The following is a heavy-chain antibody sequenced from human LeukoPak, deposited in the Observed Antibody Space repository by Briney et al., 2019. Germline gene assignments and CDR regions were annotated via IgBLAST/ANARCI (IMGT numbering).Heavy chain of an antibody. D-gene: IGHD6-6*01. Sequence: GSLRLSCTASGFSFSGHWMHWARQLPGKGLVWVSRISPTGSTTSYADSVKGRFTVSRDNAKNTLYLQVNNLRAEDTAVYYCARGPNSNWSGLDSWGQGTLLTVSS. J-gene: IGHJ4*02. CDR3: ARGPNSNWSGLDS. V-gene: IGHV3-74*01. CDR1: GFSFSGHW. CDR2: ISPTGSTT.